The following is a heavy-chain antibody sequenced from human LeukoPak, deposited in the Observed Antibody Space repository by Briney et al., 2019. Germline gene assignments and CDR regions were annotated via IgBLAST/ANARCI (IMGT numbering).Heavy chain of an antibody. CDR1: GGSFSGYY. D-gene: IGHD3-9*01. Sequence: PSETLSLTCAVYGGSFSGYYWSWIRQPPGKGLEWIGEINHSGSTNYNPSLKSRDTISVDTSKNQFSLKLSSVTAADTAVYYCARDGEVRYFDWTPPNYWGQGTLVTVSS. V-gene: IGHV4-34*01. CDR3: ARDGEVRYFDWTPPNY. CDR2: INHSGST. J-gene: IGHJ4*02.